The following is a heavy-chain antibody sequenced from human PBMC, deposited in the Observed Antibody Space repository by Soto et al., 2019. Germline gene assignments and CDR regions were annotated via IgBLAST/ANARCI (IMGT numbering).Heavy chain of an antibody. Sequence: GQSLKISCDASAYPSTNYWIGWVRQMPGTAPEWMGIIYPRDSDTRYSPSFQDQVTMSVDKSIGTAYLQWSSLKASDTAMSYCVRHSGKIESSVGPIGFDYWGPGTLV. CDR1: AYPSTNYW. CDR3: VRHSGKIESSVGPIGFDY. V-gene: IGHV5-51*01. D-gene: IGHD6-13*01. J-gene: IGHJ4*02. CDR2: IYPRDSDT.